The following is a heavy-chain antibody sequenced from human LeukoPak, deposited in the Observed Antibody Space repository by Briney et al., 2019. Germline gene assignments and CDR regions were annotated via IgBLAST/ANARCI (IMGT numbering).Heavy chain of an antibody. D-gene: IGHD6-13*01. Sequence: GGSLRLSCAASGFTFSTYGMSWVRQAPGKGLEWVSGISSSGGSTSYADSVKGRFTVSRDNSNNTVYLQMNSLRAEDTALYYWAKKPSSAAPGFFDYWGRGTLVTVSS. CDR3: AKKPSSAAPGFFDY. CDR1: GFTFSTYG. J-gene: IGHJ4*02. CDR2: ISSSGGST. V-gene: IGHV3-23*01.